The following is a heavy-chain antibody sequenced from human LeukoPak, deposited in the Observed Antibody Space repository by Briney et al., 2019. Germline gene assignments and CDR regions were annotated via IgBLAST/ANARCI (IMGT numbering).Heavy chain of an antibody. J-gene: IGHJ4*02. CDR2: IGSRGTNI. D-gene: IGHD1-26*01. CDR3: ARGWLVGPTPGGY. Sequence: QPGGSLRLSCAASGFTFSSYEMNWVRQAPGKGLEWVSYIGSRGTNIYYADSVKGRFTISRDNAKNSLYLQMNSLRAEDTAVYYCARGWLVGPTPGGYWGQGTLVTVSS. V-gene: IGHV3-48*03. CDR1: GFTFSSYE.